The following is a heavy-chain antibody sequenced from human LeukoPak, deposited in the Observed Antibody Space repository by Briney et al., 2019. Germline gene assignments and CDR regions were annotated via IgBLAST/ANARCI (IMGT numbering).Heavy chain of an antibody. Sequence: PGGSLRLSCAASGFTFDDYAMHWVRQAPGKGLEWVSGISWNSGSIGYADSVKGRFTISRDNAKNSLYLQMNSLRAEDTALYYCAKGTARSYNNWFDPWGQGTLVTVSS. D-gene: IGHD4-11*01. V-gene: IGHV3-9*01. CDR2: ISWNSGSI. CDR3: AKGTARSYNNWFDP. J-gene: IGHJ5*02. CDR1: GFTFDDYA.